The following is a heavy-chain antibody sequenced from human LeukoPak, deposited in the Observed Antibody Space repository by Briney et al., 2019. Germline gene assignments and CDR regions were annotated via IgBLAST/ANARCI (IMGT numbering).Heavy chain of an antibody. V-gene: IGHV3-30-3*01. D-gene: IGHD2-2*01. CDR3: AINPENIVVVPAAPLDP. J-gene: IGHJ5*02. Sequence: GGSLRLSCAASGFTFSSYAMHWVRQAPGKGLEWVAVISYDGSNKYYADSVKGRFTISRDNSKNTLYLQMNSLRAEDTAVYYCAINPENIVVVPAAPLDPWGQGTLVTVSS. CDR1: GFTFSSYA. CDR2: ISYDGSNK.